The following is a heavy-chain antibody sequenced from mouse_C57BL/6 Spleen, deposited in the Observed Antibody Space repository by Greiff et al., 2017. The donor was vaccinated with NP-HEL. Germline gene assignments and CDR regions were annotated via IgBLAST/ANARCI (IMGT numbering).Heavy chain of an antibody. J-gene: IGHJ2*01. CDR1: GFNIKDDY. CDR2: IDPENGDT. V-gene: IGHV14-4*01. Sequence: EVKLMESGAELVRPGASVKLSCTASGFNIKDDYMHWVKQRPEQGLEWIGWIDPENGDTEYASKFQGKATITADTSSNTAYLQLSSLTSEDTAVYYCTTQGNYDYWGQGTTLTVSS. CDR3: TTQGNYDY. D-gene: IGHD2-1*01.